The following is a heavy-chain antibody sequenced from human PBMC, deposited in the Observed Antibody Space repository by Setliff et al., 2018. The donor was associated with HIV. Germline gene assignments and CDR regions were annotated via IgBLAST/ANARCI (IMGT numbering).Heavy chain of an antibody. CDR3: ARGGVRGYSYGEAFDI. Sequence: SVKVFCKSSGGSFNTYAINWVRQAPGQGLEWMGGIISIFDKANYAQKFNGRLTITADDSTRTVYMELNSLGSGDTAVYYCARGGVRGYSYGEAFDIWGQGTLFT. J-gene: IGHJ3*02. CDR2: IISIFDKA. D-gene: IGHD5-18*01. CDR1: GGSFNTYA. V-gene: IGHV1-69*13.